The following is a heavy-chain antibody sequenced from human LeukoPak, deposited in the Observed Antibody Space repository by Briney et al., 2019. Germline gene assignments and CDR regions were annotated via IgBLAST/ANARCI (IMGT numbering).Heavy chain of an antibody. CDR1: GFTFSTYG. J-gene: IGHJ4*02. V-gene: IGHV3-30*18. Sequence: PGGSLRLSCAGSGFTFSTYGMHWVRQAPGKGLEWVAVISSDGIDKYYADSVKGRFTISRDNSKNTLYLQMSSLRAEDTAVYYCAKDKGREGDYWGQGNLVTVSS. CDR2: ISSDGIDK. CDR3: AKDKGREGDY.